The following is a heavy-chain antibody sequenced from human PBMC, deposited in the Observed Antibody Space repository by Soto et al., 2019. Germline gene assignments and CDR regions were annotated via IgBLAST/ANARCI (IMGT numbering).Heavy chain of an antibody. CDR3: ARTLAYCSSTSCYAPCFDS. CDR2: TYYRSKWYN. CDR1: GDSVSSNSVA. D-gene: IGHD2-2*01. J-gene: IGHJ5*01. V-gene: IGHV6-1*01. Sequence: SQTLSLTCAISGDSVSSNSVAWNWIRQSPSRGLEWLGRTYYRSKWYNDYAVSVKSRITINPDTSKNQFSLQLNSVTPEDTAVYYCARTLAYCSSTSCYAPCFDSCGQGTLVTVSS.